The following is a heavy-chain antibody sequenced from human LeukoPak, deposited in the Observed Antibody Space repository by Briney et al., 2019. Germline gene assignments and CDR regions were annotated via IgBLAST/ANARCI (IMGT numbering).Heavy chain of an antibody. Sequence: ASVKVSCKASGGTFISYAISWVRQAPGQGLEWMGGIIPIFGTANYAQKFQGRVTITADESTSTAYMELSSLRSEDTAVYYCASTSTMASDALDIWGQGTMVTVSS. CDR2: IIPIFGTA. CDR3: ASTSTMASDALDI. J-gene: IGHJ3*02. V-gene: IGHV1-69*13. CDR1: GGTFISYA. D-gene: IGHD3-10*01.